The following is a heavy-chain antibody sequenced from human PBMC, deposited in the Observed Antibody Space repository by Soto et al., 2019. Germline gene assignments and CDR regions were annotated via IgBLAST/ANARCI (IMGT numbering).Heavy chain of an antibody. J-gene: IGHJ6*02. V-gene: IGHV3-33*01. Sequence: GGSLRLSCAASGFTFSSYGMHWVRQAPGKGLEWVAVIWYDGSNKYYADSVKGRFTISRDSSKNTLYLQMNSLRAEDTAVYYCARDRAKMGATFYYGMDVWGQGTTVTVSS. CDR1: GFTFSSYG. D-gene: IGHD1-26*01. CDR3: ARDRAKMGATFYYGMDV. CDR2: IWYDGSNK.